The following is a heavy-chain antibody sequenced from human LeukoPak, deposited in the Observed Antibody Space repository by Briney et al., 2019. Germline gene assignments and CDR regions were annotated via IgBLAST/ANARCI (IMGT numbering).Heavy chain of an antibody. J-gene: IGHJ4*02. CDR2: ISYDGSKK. V-gene: IGHV3-30*03. CDR1: GFTFSDYG. CDR3: ARVSGKASTTYNVDS. D-gene: IGHD2/OR15-2a*01. Sequence: GGSLRLSCAASGFTFSDYGMNWVRQAPGRGLDWVALISYDGSKKYYADSVKGRFTISRDDSKNTLYLQMNSLTTDDTAVYYCARVSGKASTTYNVDSWGQGTLVTVSS.